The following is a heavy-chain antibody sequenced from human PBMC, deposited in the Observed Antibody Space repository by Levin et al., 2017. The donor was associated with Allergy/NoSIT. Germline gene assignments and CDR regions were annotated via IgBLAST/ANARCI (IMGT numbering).Heavy chain of an antibody. CDR3: ARDGALDTEGSSFDY. CDR2: IDVDGSST. V-gene: IGHV3-74*01. J-gene: IGHJ4*02. D-gene: IGHD1-1*01. CDR1: GFNFRSYW. Sequence: GESLKISCATSGFNFRSYWMHWVRQAPGKGPVWVARIDVDGSSTLYADSVKGRFTVSRDNGKNTLYLQMKSLAVEDTAVYYCARDGALDTEGSSFDYWGRGTQVTVSS.